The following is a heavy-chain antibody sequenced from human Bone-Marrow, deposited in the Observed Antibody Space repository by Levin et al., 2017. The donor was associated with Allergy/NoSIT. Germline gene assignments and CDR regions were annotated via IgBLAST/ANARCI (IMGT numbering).Heavy chain of an antibody. D-gene: IGHD3-22*01. V-gene: IGHV1-8*01. CDR2: MNPNSGNT. J-gene: IGHJ4*02. CDR3: ARLLGSSGYTYYFDY. CDR1: GYTFTSYD. Sequence: GESLKISCKASGYTFTSYDINWVRQATGQGLEWMGWMNPNSGNTGYAQKFQGRVTMTRNTSISTAYMELSSLRSEDTAVYYCARLLGSSGYTYYFDYWGQGTLVTVSS.